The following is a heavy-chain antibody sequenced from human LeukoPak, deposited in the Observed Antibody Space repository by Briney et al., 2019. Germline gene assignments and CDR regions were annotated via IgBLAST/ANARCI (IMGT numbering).Heavy chain of an antibody. D-gene: IGHD4-11*01. CDR1: GGSISSYY. Sequence: SETLSLTCTVSGGSISSYYWSWIRQPAGKGLEWIGRSYTSGSTNYNPSLESRVTMSVDTSKNQLSLKLRSVTAADTAVYYCAREASTVTSRALDYWGQGTRVTVSS. J-gene: IGHJ4*02. CDR2: SYTSGST. CDR3: AREASTVTSRALDY. V-gene: IGHV4-4*07.